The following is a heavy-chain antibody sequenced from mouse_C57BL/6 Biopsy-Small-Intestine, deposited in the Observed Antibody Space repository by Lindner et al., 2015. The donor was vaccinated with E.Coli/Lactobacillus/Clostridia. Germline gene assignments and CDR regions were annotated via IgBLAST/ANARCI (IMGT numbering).Heavy chain of an antibody. D-gene: IGHD4-1*01. J-gene: IGHJ2*01. CDR3: ARGDWDEGYLDY. Sequence: VQLQESGTELVMPGASVRISCKASGYSFTSYCIHWVRQRPGQGLEWIGWICPGSDGTKSNEMFKGKATLTADTSSSTAYKQLISLISEDSAVYYCARGDWDEGYLDYWGQGTTLIVSS. CDR1: GYSFTSYC. CDR2: ICPGSDGT. V-gene: IGHV1-66*01.